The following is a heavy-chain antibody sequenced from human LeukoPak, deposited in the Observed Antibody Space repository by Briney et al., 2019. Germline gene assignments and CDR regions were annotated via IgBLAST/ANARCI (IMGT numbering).Heavy chain of an antibody. D-gene: IGHD1-26*01. J-gene: IGHJ4*02. V-gene: IGHV3-33*01. CDR3: ASTMGATRSLDY. Sequence: GGSLRLSCAASGFTFSSYGMHWVRQAPGKGLEWVAVIWYDGSNKYYADSAKGRFTISRDNSKNTLYLQMNSLRAEDTAVYYCASTMGATRSLDYWGQGTLVTVSS. CDR1: GFTFSSYG. CDR2: IWYDGSNK.